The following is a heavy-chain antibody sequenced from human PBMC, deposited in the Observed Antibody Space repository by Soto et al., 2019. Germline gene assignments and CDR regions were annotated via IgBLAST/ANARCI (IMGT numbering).Heavy chain of an antibody. J-gene: IGHJ4*02. V-gene: IGHV3-74*01. CDR3: ARVYCIGGSCYHLDY. CDR2: INSEGSST. Sequence: RTCAASGMSVGIGGLRSVRKTTRKGLVWVSRINSEGSSTSYADSVKDRFTISRDNAKNTLYLQMNSLRAEDTAVYYCARVYCIGGSCYHLDYWGQGTPVTVSS. D-gene: IGHD2-15*01. CDR1: GMSVGIGG.